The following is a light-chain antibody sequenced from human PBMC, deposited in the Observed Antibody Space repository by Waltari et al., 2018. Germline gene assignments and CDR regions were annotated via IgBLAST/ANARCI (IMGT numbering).Light chain of an antibody. CDR2: GNG. CDR3: QSYDSSLSGSV. CDR1: SPNLGAGYH. Sequence: QSVLTQPPSVSGAPGQRVTIPCPGSSPNLGAGYHVHWYQGLPGKAPKLLIYGNGNRPSGVPDRFSGSQFGSSASLAITGLQADDEADYDCQSYDSSLSGSVFGGGTKLTVL. V-gene: IGLV1-40*01. J-gene: IGLJ2*01.